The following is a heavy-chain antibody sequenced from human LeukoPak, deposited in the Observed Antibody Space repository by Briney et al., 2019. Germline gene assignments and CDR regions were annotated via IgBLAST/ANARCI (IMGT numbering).Heavy chain of an antibody. CDR3: ARGLMMAVAGRGEFHY. Sequence: SETLSLTCIVSGGSISSYYWSWIRQPPGKGLEWIGYIYYSGSTNYNPSLKSRVAISVDTSKNQFSLKLSSVTAADTAVYYCARGLMMAVAGRGEFHYWGQGTLVTVSS. V-gene: IGHV4-59*01. CDR2: IYYSGST. D-gene: IGHD6-13*01. J-gene: IGHJ4*02. CDR1: GGSISSYY.